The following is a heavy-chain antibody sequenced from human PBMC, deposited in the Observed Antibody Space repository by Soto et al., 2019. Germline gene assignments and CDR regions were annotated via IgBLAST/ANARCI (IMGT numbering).Heavy chain of an antibody. CDR1: GGSISSYY. CDR3: ARAIVATITYFDY. V-gene: IGHV4-59*01. D-gene: IGHD5-12*01. Sequence: PSETLSLTCTVSGGSISSYYWSWIRQPPGKGLEWIGYIYYSGSTNYNPSLKSRVTISADTSKNQFSLKLSSVTAADTAVYYCARAIVATITYFDYWGQGTLVTVSS. J-gene: IGHJ4*02. CDR2: IYYSGST.